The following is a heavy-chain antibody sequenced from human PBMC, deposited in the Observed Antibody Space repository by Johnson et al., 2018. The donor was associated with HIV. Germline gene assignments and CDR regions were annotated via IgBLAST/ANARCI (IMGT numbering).Heavy chain of an antibody. CDR1: GFTFSSYD. CDR3: ARDPANTGDTTWGAFDI. J-gene: IGHJ3*02. V-gene: IGHV3-13*01. CDR2: IGTSGDT. Sequence: VQLVESGGGVVQPGKSLRLSCAASGFTFSSYDMHWVRQATGKGLEWVSTIGTSGDTYHPGSVKGRFTISRENAKNSLYLQMNSLRVDDTAVYYCARDPANTGDTTWGAFDIWGQGTMVTVSS. D-gene: IGHD1-26*01.